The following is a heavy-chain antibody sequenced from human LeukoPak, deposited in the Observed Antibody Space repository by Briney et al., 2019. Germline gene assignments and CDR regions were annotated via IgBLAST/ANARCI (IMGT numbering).Heavy chain of an antibody. CDR2: IIPIFGTA. Sequence: GSSVKVSCKASGGTFSSYAISWVRQAPGQGLEWMGGIIPIFGTANYAQKFQGRVTITADKSTSTAYMELSSLRSEDTAVYYCARESRDGYNHRWGYDFDIWGQGTMVTVSS. D-gene: IGHD5-24*01. CDR3: ARESRDGYNHRWGYDFDI. J-gene: IGHJ3*02. V-gene: IGHV1-69*06. CDR1: GGTFSSYA.